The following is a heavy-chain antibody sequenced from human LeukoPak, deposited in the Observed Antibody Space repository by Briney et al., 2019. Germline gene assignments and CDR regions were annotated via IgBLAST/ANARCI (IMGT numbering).Heavy chain of an antibody. V-gene: IGHV3-23*01. CDR2: ISGSGVKT. CDR1: GFTVSSNY. CDR3: AKGNGFCSSTSCYPDAFDI. Sequence: GGSLRLSCAASGFTVSSNYMSWVRQAPGKGLEWVSGISGSGVKTDYADSVKGRFTISRDNSKNTLHLQMNGLRAEDTALYYCAKGNGFCSSTSCYPDAFDIWGQGTMVTVSS. J-gene: IGHJ3*02. D-gene: IGHD2-2*01.